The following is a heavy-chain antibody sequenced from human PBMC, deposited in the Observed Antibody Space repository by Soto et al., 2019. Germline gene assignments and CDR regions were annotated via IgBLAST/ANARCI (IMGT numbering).Heavy chain of an antibody. Sequence: SETLSLTCTVSGDSISTYYWHWIRLPPWKGLEWIGYIYYTGDTNYNPSLKSRVTISLDTSKNQFSLKLSSVTAADTAVYYCARDPSGHPPLYRFDPWGQGTLVTVSS. CDR3: ARDPSGHPPLYRFDP. CDR2: IYYTGDT. CDR1: GDSISTYY. J-gene: IGHJ5*02. V-gene: IGHV4-59*01. D-gene: IGHD1-26*01.